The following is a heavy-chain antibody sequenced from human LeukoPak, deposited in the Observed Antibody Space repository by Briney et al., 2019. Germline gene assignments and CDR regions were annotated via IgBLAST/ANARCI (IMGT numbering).Heavy chain of an antibody. D-gene: IGHD1-26*01. J-gene: IGHJ4*02. CDR3: AKDEVGGHFEH. V-gene: IGHV3-30*02. CDR2: IQYDGNNK. CDR1: GFTFSSYG. Sequence: GGSLRLSCAASGFTFSSYGMHWVRQAPGKGLEWVAFIQYDGNNKYYADSVKGRFTISRDNSKNTLYLQMNSLRAEDTAVYYCAKDEVGGHFEHWGQGTLVTVSS.